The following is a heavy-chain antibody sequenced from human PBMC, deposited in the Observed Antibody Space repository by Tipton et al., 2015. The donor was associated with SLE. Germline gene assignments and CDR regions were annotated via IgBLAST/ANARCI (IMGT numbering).Heavy chain of an antibody. D-gene: IGHD1-14*01. Sequence: TLSLTCTVSGGSIRNRRYYWGWIRQPPGKGLEWIGSIYYSGSTNYNPSLKSRVSMSVDTSKNQFSLKLSSVTAADTAVYYCARDRMGTRYFDLWGRGTLVTVSS. CDR1: GGSIRNRRYY. V-gene: IGHV4-39*07. CDR3: ARDRMGTRYFDL. CDR2: IYYSGST. J-gene: IGHJ2*01.